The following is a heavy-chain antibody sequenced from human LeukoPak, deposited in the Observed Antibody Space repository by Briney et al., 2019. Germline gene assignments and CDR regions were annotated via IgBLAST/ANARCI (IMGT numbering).Heavy chain of an antibody. J-gene: IGHJ6*03. Sequence: GGSLRLSCAASGFSLSTYALSWVRQAPGGGLEWVAAISGSGGKTYHADSVKGRFTISKDNSENRLSLQMDSLRAEDTAVYFCAKDTTAWWYHRAYMNVWGKGTTVTVSS. V-gene: IGHV3-23*01. D-gene: IGHD2-15*01. CDR3: AKDTTAWWYHRAYMNV. CDR1: GFSLSTYA. CDR2: ISGSGGKT.